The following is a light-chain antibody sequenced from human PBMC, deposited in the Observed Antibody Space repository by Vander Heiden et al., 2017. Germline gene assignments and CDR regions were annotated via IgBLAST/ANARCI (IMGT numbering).Light chain of an antibody. J-gene: IGLJ2*01. CDR2: RNN. Sequence: QSVLTQPPSASGTPGQRVTISCSGSSSNIGSNYVYWYQQLPGTPPKLLIYRNNQRTSGVPDRFSGSKSGTSASLAISGLRSEDEADYYCAAWDDSLSGRVFGGGTKLTVL. CDR3: AAWDDSLSGRV. V-gene: IGLV1-47*01. CDR1: SSNIGSNY.